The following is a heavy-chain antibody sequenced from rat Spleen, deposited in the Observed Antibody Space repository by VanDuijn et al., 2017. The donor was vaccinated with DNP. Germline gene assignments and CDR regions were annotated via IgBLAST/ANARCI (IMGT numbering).Heavy chain of an antibody. CDR2: ISYDGGST. CDR3: ARYGSYVEAMDA. Sequence: EVQLVESGGGLVQPGRSLKLSCAASGFTFSDYYMAWVRQAPTKGLEWVAYISYDGGSTYYGDSVKGRFTISRDNAKSTLYLQMNSLRSEDMATYYCARYGSYVEAMDAWGQGTSVTVSS. V-gene: IGHV5-22*01. CDR1: GFTFSDYY. D-gene: IGHD1-8*01. J-gene: IGHJ4*01.